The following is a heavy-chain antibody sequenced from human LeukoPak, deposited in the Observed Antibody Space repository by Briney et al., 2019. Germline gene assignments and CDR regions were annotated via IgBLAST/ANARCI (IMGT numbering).Heavy chain of an antibody. D-gene: IGHD6-13*01. V-gene: IGHV3-7*01. Sequence: GGSLRLSCAASGFTFSSYAMSWVRQAPGKGLEWVADIKQDGSDRYYVDSLKGRFTISRDNAKNSLFLELNSLGAEDTAVYYCARERSSSHMDVWGKGTTVTVS. CDR2: IKQDGSDR. CDR3: ARERSSSHMDV. CDR1: GFTFSSYA. J-gene: IGHJ6*03.